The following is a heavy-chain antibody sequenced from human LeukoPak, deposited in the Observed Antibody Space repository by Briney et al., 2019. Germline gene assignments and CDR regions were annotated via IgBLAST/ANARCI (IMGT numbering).Heavy chain of an antibody. CDR2: ISYDGSNK. CDR1: GFTFSSYA. CDR3: AKAPTATVTTVGY. J-gene: IGHJ4*02. D-gene: IGHD4-17*01. Sequence: GGSLRLSCAASGFTFSSYAIHWVRQAPGKGLEWVAVISYDGSNKYYADSVKGRFTISRDNSKNTLYLQMNSLRAEDTAVYYCAKAPTATVTTVGYWGQGTLVTVSS. V-gene: IGHV3-30*04.